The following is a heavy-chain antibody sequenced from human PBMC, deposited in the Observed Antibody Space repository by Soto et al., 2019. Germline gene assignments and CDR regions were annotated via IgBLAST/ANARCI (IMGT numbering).Heavy chain of an antibody. CDR1: GFTFSDYG. Sequence: GGSLRLSCAASGFTFSDYGMHWVRQAPGKGLEWVAVISYDGSDAYYADSVKGRFAISRDNSKNTLYVQMNSLRPEDTAVYYCAKALWFGESFFFDDWGQGTLVTVSS. V-gene: IGHV3-30*18. D-gene: IGHD3-10*01. J-gene: IGHJ4*02. CDR2: ISYDGSDA. CDR3: AKALWFGESFFFDD.